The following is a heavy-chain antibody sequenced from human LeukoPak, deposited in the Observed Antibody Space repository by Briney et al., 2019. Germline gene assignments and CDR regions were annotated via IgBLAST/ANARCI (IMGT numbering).Heavy chain of an antibody. V-gene: IGHV1-18*01. CDR1: GYTFTSYG. D-gene: IGHD3-10*01. J-gene: IGHJ5*02. CDR3: ARDMAT. Sequence: GASVKVSCRASGYTFTSYGISWVRQAPGQGLEWMGWISGHNGNTNYAQNLQDRVTMTKDTSTNTAYMEVRSLRSDDTAVYYCARDMATWGQGTLVTVSS. CDR2: ISGHNGNT.